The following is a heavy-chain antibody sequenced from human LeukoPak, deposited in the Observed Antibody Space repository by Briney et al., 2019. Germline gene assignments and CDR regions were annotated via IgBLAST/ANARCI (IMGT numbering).Heavy chain of an antibody. D-gene: IGHD2-2*01. CDR3: VRGVGSSTSCYVRAFDI. V-gene: IGHV3-7*03. CDR2: IEQDGSEK. J-gene: IGHJ3*02. Sequence: GGSLRLSCAASGCTFSSSWMSWVRQAPGKGLEWVANIEQDGSEKNYVDSVKGRFTISRDNAKNSLYLQMNSLRAEDMTVYYCVRGVGSSTSCYVRAFDIWGQGTMVTVSS. CDR1: GCTFSSSW.